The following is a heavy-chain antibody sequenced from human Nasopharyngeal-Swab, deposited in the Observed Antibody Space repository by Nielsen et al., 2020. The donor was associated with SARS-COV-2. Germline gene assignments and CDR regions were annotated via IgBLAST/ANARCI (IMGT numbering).Heavy chain of an antibody. V-gene: IGHV1-18*01. Sequence: ASVKVSCKASGYTFTSYGISWVRQAPGQGLEWMVWISAYNGNTKYAQKLQGRVTMTTDTSTSTAYMELRSLRSDDTVVYYCARDRQYYDSSGYYYVLDYYYGMDVWGQGTTVTVSS. J-gene: IGHJ6*02. CDR3: ARDRQYYDSSGYYYVLDYYYGMDV. CDR2: ISAYNGNT. D-gene: IGHD3-22*01. CDR1: GYTFTSYG.